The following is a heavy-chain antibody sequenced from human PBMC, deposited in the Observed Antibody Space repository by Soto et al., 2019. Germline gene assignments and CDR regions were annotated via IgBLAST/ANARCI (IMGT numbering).Heavy chain of an antibody. V-gene: IGHV1-8*01. CDR2: MNPNSGNT. CDR3: AREHSSSWRFDY. D-gene: IGHD6-13*01. CDR1: GYTFTSYD. J-gene: IGHJ4*02. Sequence: QVQLVQSGTEVKKPGASVKVSCKASGYTFTSYDINWVRQATGQGLEWMGWMNPNSGNTGYAQKFQGRVTMTRNTSISTAYMELSSLRSEDTDVYYCAREHSSSWRFDYWGQGTLVTVSS.